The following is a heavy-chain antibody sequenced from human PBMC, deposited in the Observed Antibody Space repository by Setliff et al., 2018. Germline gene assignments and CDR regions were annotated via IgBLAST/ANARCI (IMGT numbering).Heavy chain of an antibody. Sequence: ASVKVSCKTSGFVFITYAITWVRQAPGQGLEWMGWISGYYNKTNYAQKFQDRVTMTTDTSTATVYMELKNLRSDDTAVYYCARSSGPSVVLAADFDYWGQGTLVTVSS. CDR2: ISGYYNKT. J-gene: IGHJ4*02. CDR3: ARSSGPSVVLAADFDY. V-gene: IGHV1-18*01. CDR1: GFVFITYA. D-gene: IGHD5-12*01.